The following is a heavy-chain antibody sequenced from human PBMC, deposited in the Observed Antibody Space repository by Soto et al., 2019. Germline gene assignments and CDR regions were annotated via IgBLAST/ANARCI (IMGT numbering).Heavy chain of an antibody. CDR2: IIPIFGTA. V-gene: IGHV1-69*01. CDR3: ARCPALHRRDGYNYVWDFQH. CDR1: LGIFSSYA. D-gene: IGHD5-12*01. J-gene: IGHJ1*01. Sequence: SVKVSCQDSLGIFSSYAISCVRQEPGHGLEWMGGIIPIFGTANYAQKFQGRVTITADESTSTAYMELSSLRSEDTAVYYCARCPALHRRDGYNYVWDFQHWGQGTLGTSPQ.